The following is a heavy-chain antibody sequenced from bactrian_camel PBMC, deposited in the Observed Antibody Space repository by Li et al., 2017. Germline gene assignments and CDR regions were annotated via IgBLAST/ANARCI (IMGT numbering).Heavy chain of an antibody. Sequence: VQLVESGGGSVQPGGSLRLSCAASGFTFSSYAMSWVRQAPGKGLEWVSTINRGGGITYYGDSVKGRFAASRAYTPNTLYLQMNSLKPEDTGMYYCATSLYANARDKVWGQGTQVTVS. D-gene: IGHD1*01. CDR1: GFTFSSYA. J-gene: IGHJ4*01. V-gene: IGHV3S31*01. CDR3: ATSLYANARDKV. CDR2: INRGGGIT.